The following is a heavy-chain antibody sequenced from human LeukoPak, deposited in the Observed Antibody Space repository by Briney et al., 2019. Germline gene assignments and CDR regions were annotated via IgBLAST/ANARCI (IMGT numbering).Heavy chain of an antibody. D-gene: IGHD3-10*01. J-gene: IGHJ4*02. CDR3: ARQTRDGSGSRGYSFAF. Sequence: GESLKISCKGSGYIFTHNWIGWVRQMPGKGLEWMGIIYPGDSDTRYSPSFEGQVTISVDKSISTAYLQWSSLKASDTAMYYCARQTRDGSGSRGYSFAFWGQGTLVTVSS. V-gene: IGHV5-51*01. CDR2: IYPGDSDT. CDR1: GYIFTHNW.